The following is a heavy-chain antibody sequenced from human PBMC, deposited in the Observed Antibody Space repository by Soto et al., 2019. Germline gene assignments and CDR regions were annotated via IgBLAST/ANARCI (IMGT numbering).Heavy chain of an antibody. CDR2: INAGNGNT. CDR1: GYTFTSYA. Sequence: QVQLVQSGAEEKKPGASVKVSCKASGYTFTSYAMHWVRQAPGQRLEWMGWINAGNGNTKYSQKFQGRVTITRDTSASTAYMELSSLRAEDTAVYYCARGYAFWGGMDVWCQGTTVTVSS. V-gene: IGHV1-3*05. CDR3: ARGYAFWGGMDV. D-gene: IGHD3-3*01. J-gene: IGHJ6*02.